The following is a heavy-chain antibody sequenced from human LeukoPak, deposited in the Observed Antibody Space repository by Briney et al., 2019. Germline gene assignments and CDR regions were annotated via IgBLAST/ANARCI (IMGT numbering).Heavy chain of an antibody. V-gene: IGHV3-30*02. CDR1: GFTFSSFG. J-gene: IGHJ4*02. CDR2: IRRDGDVI. CDR3: ARDSRGYSYGYPGY. D-gene: IGHD5-18*01. Sequence: GGSLRLSCEASGFTFSSFGMHWVRQAPGKGLEWVAFIRRDGDVIYYADSVKSRFTISRDNAKNSLYLQMNSLRVEDTAVYYCARDSRGYSYGYPGYWGQGTLVTVSS.